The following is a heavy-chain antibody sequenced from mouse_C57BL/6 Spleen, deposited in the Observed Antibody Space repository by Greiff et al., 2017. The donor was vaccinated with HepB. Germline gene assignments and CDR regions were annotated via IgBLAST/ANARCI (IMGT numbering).Heavy chain of an antibody. CDR1: GYAFSSSW. V-gene: IGHV1-82*01. D-gene: IGHD4-1*01. J-gene: IGHJ2*01. CDR3: ARWDVDYFDY. Sequence: QVQLQQSGPELVKPGASVKISCKASGYAFSSSWMNWVKQRPGKGLEWIGRIYPGDGDTNYNGKFKGKATLTADKSSSTAYMQLSSLTSEDSAVYFCARWDVDYFDYWGQGTTLTVSS. CDR2: IYPGDGDT.